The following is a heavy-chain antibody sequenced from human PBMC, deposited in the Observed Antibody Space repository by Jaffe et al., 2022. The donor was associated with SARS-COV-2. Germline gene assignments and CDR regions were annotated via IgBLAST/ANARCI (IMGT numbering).Heavy chain of an antibody. V-gene: IGHV3-7*03. CDR3: AVQKGWRSCMDL. CDR1: RLTIGNYW. CDR2: IKQDGREI. J-gene: IGHJ6*04. Sequence: EAQLVESGVDLVQPGGSLRISCEASRLTIGNYWMAWVRQAPGKGLEWVASIKQDGREIYYGDSVKGRFTISRDNAKNSIYLQMNSLGVEDTAVYYCAVQKGWRSCMDLWGRGTTVTVSS.